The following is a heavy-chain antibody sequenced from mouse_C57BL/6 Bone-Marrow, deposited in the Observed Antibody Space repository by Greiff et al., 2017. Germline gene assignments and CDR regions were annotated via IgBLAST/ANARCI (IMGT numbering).Heavy chain of an antibody. CDR3: ARHEDRNYYYGLDY. D-gene: IGHD1-1*01. J-gene: IGHJ2*01. CDR1: GYTFTEYP. V-gene: IGHV1-62-2*01. Sequence: VKLVESGAELVKPGASVKLSCKASGYTFTEYPIHWVKQRSGQGLEWIGWFYPGSGSIKYNEKFKDKATLTADKSSSTVYMELSRLTSEDSAVYFCARHEDRNYYYGLDYWGQGTTLTVSS. CDR2: FYPGSGSI.